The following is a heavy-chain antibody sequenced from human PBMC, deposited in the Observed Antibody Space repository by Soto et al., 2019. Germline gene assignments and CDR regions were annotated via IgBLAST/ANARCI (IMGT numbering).Heavy chain of an antibody. V-gene: IGHV3-30-3*01. CDR2: ISYDGSNK. CDR1: GFTFSSYA. D-gene: IGHD5-12*01. Sequence: QVQLVESGGGVVQPGRSLRLSCAASGFTFSSYAMHWVRQAPGKGLEWVAVISYDGSNKYYADSVKGRFTISRDNSKNTLYLQMNSLRAEDTAVYYCAREGVADIAPPYWGQGTLVTVSS. J-gene: IGHJ4*02. CDR3: AREGVADIAPPY.